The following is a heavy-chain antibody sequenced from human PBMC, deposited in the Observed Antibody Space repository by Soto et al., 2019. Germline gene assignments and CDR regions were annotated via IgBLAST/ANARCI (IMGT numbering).Heavy chain of an antibody. D-gene: IGHD3-22*01. CDR1: GFTFSSYA. Sequence: GSLRLSCAASGFTFSSYAMSWVRQAPGKGLEWVSAISGSGGSTYYADSVKGRFTISRDNSKNTLYLQMNSLRAEDTAVYYCARTAKYYYDSSGFDFDYWGQETLVTVSS. J-gene: IGHJ4*02. V-gene: IGHV3-23*01. CDR2: ISGSGGST. CDR3: ARTAKYYYDSSGFDFDY.